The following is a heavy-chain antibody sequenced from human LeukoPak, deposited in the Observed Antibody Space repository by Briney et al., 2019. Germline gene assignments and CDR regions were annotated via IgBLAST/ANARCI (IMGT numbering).Heavy chain of an antibody. CDR2: IKQDGSEK. V-gene: IGHV3-7*01. CDR1: GFTFSSYW. D-gene: IGHD3-10*01. Sequence: PGGSLRLSCAASGFTFSSYWMSWVRQAPGKGLGWVANIKQDGSEKYYVDSVKGRFTISRDNAKNSLYLQMNSLRAEDTAVYYCARDSILLWFGELANFDYWGQGTLVTVSS. CDR3: ARDSILLWFGELANFDY. J-gene: IGHJ4*02.